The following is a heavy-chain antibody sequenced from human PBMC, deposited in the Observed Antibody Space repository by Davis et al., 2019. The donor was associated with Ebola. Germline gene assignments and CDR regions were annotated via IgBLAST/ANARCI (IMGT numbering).Heavy chain of an antibody. CDR1: GFTVSSNY. V-gene: IGHV3-53*01. J-gene: IGHJ6*02. D-gene: IGHD2-2*01. CDR2: IYSGGST. Sequence: PGGSLRLSCAASGFTVSSNYMSWVRQAPGKGLEWVSVIYSGGSTYYADSVKGRFTISRDNSKNTLYLQMNSLRAEDTAVYYCARETGEVVPPYYYYGMDVWGQGTTVTVSS. CDR3: ARETGEVVPPYYYYGMDV.